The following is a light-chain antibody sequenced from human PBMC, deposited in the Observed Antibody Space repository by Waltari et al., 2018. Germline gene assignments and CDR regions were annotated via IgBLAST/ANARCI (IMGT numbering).Light chain of an antibody. CDR2: DAS. V-gene: IGKV3-11*01. J-gene: IGKJ2*01. Sequence: EIVLTQSPATLSLSPGERATLPCRASQSVSSYLAWYQQKPGQAPRLLIYDASNRATGLPDRFSGSGSGTDFTLTISSLEPEDFAVYYCQQRSNWPPTFGQGTKLEIK. CDR3: QQRSNWPPT. CDR1: QSVSSY.